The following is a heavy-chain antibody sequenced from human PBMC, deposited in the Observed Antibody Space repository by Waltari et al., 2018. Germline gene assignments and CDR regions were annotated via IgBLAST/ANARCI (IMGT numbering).Heavy chain of an antibody. CDR3: ARGTYYYDSSGYLDY. Sequence: EVQLVESGGGLVQPGGSLRPSCAASGFTLSSYEMNWVRQAPGKGLEWVSYISSSGSTIYYADSVKGRFTISRDNAKNSLYLQMNSLRAEDTAVYYCARGTYYYDSSGYLDYWGQGTLVTVSS. CDR1: GFTLSSYE. D-gene: IGHD3-22*01. CDR2: ISSSGSTI. V-gene: IGHV3-48*03. J-gene: IGHJ4*02.